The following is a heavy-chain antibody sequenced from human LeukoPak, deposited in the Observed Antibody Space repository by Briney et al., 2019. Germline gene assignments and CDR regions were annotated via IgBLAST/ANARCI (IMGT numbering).Heavy chain of an antibody. CDR3: AKDHAGTFRPHYYYHYYGMDV. CDR1: GFTFDDYA. J-gene: IGHJ6*02. CDR2: ISWNSGSI. D-gene: IGHD1-7*01. Sequence: GGSLRLSCAASGFTFDDYAMHWVRQAPGKGLEWVSGISWNSGSIGYADSVKGRFTISRDNAKNSLYLQMNSLRAEDTALYYCAKDHAGTFRPHYYYHYYGMDVWGQGTTVTVSS. V-gene: IGHV3-9*01.